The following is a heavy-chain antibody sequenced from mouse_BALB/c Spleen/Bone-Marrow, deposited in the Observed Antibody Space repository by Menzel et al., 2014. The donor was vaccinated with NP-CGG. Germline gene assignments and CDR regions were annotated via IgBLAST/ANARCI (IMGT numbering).Heavy chain of an antibody. CDR1: GYTFTSYW. CDR3: TRQNGNYYAMDY. D-gene: IGHD2-1*01. J-gene: IGHJ4*01. V-gene: IGHV1-69*02. CDR2: IYPSDSYT. Sequence: VQLQQSGAELVRPGASVKVSCKASGYTFTSYWINWVKQSPGQGLEWIGNIYPSDSYTNYNQNFKDKATLTVDKSSSTDYMQLSSPTSEDSAVYYSTRQNGNYYAMDYWGQGTPVTVSS.